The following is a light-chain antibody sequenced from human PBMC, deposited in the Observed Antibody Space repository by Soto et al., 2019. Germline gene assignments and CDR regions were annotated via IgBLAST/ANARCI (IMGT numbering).Light chain of an antibody. CDR2: DVS. J-gene: IGLJ2*01. CDR3: SSYTSSSALMV. Sequence: QSALTQPASVSGSPGQSITISYTGTSSDVGGYNYVSWYQQHPGKAPKLMIYDVSNRPSGVSNRFSGSKSGNTASLTISGLPAEYEADYYCSSYTSSSALMVFGGGTKVTVL. CDR1: SSDVGGYNY. V-gene: IGLV2-14*01.